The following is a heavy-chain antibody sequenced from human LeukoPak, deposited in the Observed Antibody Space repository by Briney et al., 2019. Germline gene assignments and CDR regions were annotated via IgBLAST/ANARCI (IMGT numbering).Heavy chain of an antibody. J-gene: IGHJ1*01. CDR2: INHSGST. CDR3: ARHRPLSYCYDSSGYPRDFQH. D-gene: IGHD3-22*01. Sequence: SETLSLTCAVYGGSFSGYYWSWIRQPPGKGLEWIGEINHSGSTNYNPSLKSRVTISVDTSKNQFSLKLSSVTAADTAVYYCARHRPLSYCYDSSGYPRDFQHWGQGTLVTVSS. CDR1: GGSFSGYY. V-gene: IGHV4-34*01.